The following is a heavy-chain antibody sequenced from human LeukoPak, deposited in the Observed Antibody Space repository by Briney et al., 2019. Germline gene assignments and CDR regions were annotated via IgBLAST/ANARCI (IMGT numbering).Heavy chain of an antibody. CDR2: ISGSGGST. Sequence: GGSLRLSCAAYGFTFSNYAMSWVRQAPGKGLEWVSAISGSGGSTYYADSVKGRVTISRDNSKNTLYLQMNSLRAEDTAVYYCAKDWLYSSGCPGDYFDYWGQGTLVTVSS. V-gene: IGHV3-23*01. CDR1: GFTFSNYA. J-gene: IGHJ4*02. D-gene: IGHD6-19*01. CDR3: AKDWLYSSGCPGDYFDY.